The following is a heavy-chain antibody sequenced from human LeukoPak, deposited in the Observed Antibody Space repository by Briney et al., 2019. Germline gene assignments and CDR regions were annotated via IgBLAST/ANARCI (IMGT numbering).Heavy chain of an antibody. V-gene: IGHV1-3*01. D-gene: IGHD3-10*01. J-gene: IGHJ5*02. Sequence: ASVKVSCKASGYTFTDYAMHWVRQAPGQRLEWMGWINAGNGNTKYSQKFQGRVTITRDTSASTAYMELSSLRSEDTAVYYCARGPLLWFGELLGTDPGLLDPWGQGTLVTVSS. CDR2: INAGNGNT. CDR1: GYTFTDYA. CDR3: ARGPLLWFGELLGTDPGLLDP.